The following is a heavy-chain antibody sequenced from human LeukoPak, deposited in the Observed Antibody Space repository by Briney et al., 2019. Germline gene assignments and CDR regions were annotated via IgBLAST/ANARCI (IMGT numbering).Heavy chain of an antibody. CDR1: GGSFSGYY. V-gene: IGHV4-34*01. D-gene: IGHD3-16*02. J-gene: IGHJ4*02. Sequence: TSETLSLTCAVYGGSFSGYYWSWIRQPPGKGLEWIGEINHSGSTNYNPSLKSRVTRSVDTSKNQFSLKLSSVTAADTAVYYCARGPMVTFGGVIVTPYYFDYWGQGTLVTVSS. CDR3: ARGPMVTFGGVIVTPYYFDY. CDR2: INHSGST.